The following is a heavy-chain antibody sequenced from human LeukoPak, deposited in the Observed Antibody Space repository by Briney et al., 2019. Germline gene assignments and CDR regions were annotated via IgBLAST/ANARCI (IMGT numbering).Heavy chain of an antibody. J-gene: IGHJ5*02. Sequence: PSETLSLTCTVSGGSISSSSYYWGWIRQPPGKGLEWIGSIYCSGSTYYNPSLKSRVTISVDTSKNQFSLKLSSVTAADTAVYYCARACYDYVWGSYSSVYWFDPWGQGTLVTVSS. CDR2: IYCSGST. CDR3: ARACYDYVWGSYSSVYWFDP. V-gene: IGHV4-39*01. D-gene: IGHD3-16*01. CDR1: GGSISSSSYY.